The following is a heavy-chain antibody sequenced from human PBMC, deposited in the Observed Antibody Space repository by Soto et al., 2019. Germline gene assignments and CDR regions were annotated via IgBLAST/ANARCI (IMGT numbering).Heavy chain of an antibody. D-gene: IGHD2-15*01. J-gene: IGHJ5*02. Sequence: EVQLVESGGGLVQPGGSLRLSCAASGFTFSSYSMNWVRQAPGKGLEWVSYISSSSTTKYYADSVKGRFTISRDNAKNSLVLQMNRPGAEDTAVYYCAGGGCSGSNCLNRFDPWGQGTLVTVSS. CDR2: ISSSSTTK. V-gene: IGHV3-48*01. CDR1: GFTFSSYS. CDR3: AGGGCSGSNCLNRFDP.